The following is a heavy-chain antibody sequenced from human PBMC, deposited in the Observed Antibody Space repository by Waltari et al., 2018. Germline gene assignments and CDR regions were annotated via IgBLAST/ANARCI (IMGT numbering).Heavy chain of an antibody. CDR2: IKKDGTGE. J-gene: IGHJ4*02. D-gene: IGHD3-9*01. Sequence: EEQVVESGGGLVQPGGSLRLSCVASGFTFRDHWMAWVRQAPGTELEWVAKIKKDGTGERDVGSVKGRFTISKDNTKNSVFLQMNRLRAEDTAVYYCARDHWFSLDLWGQGTLVTVSS. CDR3: ARDHWFSLDL. V-gene: IGHV3-7*01. CDR1: GFTFRDHW.